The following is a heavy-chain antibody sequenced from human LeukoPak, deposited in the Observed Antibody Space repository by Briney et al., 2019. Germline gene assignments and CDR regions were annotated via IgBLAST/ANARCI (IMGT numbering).Heavy chain of an antibody. V-gene: IGHV3-33*01. J-gene: IGHJ4*02. D-gene: IGHD5-12*01. CDR3: ARERYDDPFDY. CDR2: IWYDGSNK. Sequence: GRSLRLSCAASGFTFSSYGMHWVHQAPGKGLEWVAVIWYDGSNKYYADSVKGRFTISRDNSKNTLYLQMNSLRAEDTAVYYCARERYDDPFDYWGQGTLVTVSS. CDR1: GFTFSSYG.